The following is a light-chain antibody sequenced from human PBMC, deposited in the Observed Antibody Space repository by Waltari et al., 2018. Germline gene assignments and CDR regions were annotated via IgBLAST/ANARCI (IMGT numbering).Light chain of an antibody. CDR3: QQYNDRPPST. J-gene: IGKJ1*01. Sequence: EIVMTQSPATLSVSPGERATLSCRASQSISSNLAWYQQKPGQAPRPLIYGASARATGSPARVSGSGSGTEFTLTISSLQSEDFALYYCQQYNDRPPSTFGQGTKVE. CDR1: QSISSN. V-gene: IGKV3-15*01. CDR2: GAS.